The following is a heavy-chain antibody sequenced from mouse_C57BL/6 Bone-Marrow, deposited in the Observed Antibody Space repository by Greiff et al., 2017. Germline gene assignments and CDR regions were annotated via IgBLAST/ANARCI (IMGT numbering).Heavy chain of an antibody. V-gene: IGHV1-82*01. CDR1: GYAFSSSW. CDR2: IYPGDGDT. CDR3: ASPFSLLWYFDV. Sequence: QVQLQQSGPELVKPGASVKISCKASGYAFSSSWMNWVKQRPGKGLEWIGRIYPGDGDTNYNGKFKGKATLTADKSSSTAYMQLSSLTSEDSAVYFCASPFSLLWYFDVWGTGSTVTVSS. J-gene: IGHJ1*03.